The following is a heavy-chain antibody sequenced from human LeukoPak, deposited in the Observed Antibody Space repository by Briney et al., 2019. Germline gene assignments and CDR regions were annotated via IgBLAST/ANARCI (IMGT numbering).Heavy chain of an antibody. V-gene: IGHV7-4-1*02. CDR2: TNTNTGNP. CDR3: ARELRYFDWTLDY. J-gene: IGHJ4*02. Sequence: TSVKVSCKASGYTFTSYTINWVRQAPGQGLEWMGWTNTNTGNPTYAQGFTGRFVFSLDTSVSTTYLQISSLKSEDTAIYYCARELRYFDWTLDYWGQGTLVIVSS. CDR1: GYTFTSYT. D-gene: IGHD3-9*01.